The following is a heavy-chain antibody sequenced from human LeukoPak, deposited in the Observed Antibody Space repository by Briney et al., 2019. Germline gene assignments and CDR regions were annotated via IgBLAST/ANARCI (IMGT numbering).Heavy chain of an antibody. CDR2: ISAYNGNT. Sequence: ASVKVSCRASGYTFTSYGISWVRQAPGQGLEWMGWISAYNGNTNYAQKLQGRVTMTTDTSTSTAYMELRSLRSDDTAGYCCARDSDSRSYYYGMDVWGQGTTVTVSS. V-gene: IGHV1-18*01. J-gene: IGHJ6*02. CDR3: ARDSDSRSYYYGMDV. CDR1: GYTFTSYG. D-gene: IGHD3-22*01.